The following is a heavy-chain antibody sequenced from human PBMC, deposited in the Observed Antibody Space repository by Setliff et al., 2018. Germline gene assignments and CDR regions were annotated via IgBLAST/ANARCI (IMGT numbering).Heavy chain of an antibody. J-gene: IGHJ6*02. V-gene: IGHV3-11*04. CDR1: GFRFSDLY. D-gene: IGHD2-15*01. CDR2: ISGTGNTV. CDR3: ARRLPYFGMDV. Sequence: GGSLRLSCAASGFRFSDLYMSWVRQVPGKGLEWLSKISGTGNTVYYADSVKGRFTISRDFATNSLHLQMTSLSAEDTAVYYCARRLPYFGMDVWGQGTTVTVSS.